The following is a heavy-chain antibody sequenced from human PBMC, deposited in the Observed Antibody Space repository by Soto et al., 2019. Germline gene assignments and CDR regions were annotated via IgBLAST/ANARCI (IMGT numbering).Heavy chain of an antibody. CDR3: ARDLNYDFWSGPLMDV. J-gene: IGHJ6*02. CDR2: INGGNGNT. CDR1: GYTFTIYG. V-gene: IGHV1-3*01. D-gene: IGHD3-3*01. Sequence: ASVKVSCKASGYTFTIYGLHWLRQAPGQRLEWMGWINGGNGNTKYSQKFQDRVTIARDTSVSTAYMELSSLMSEDTAVYYCARDLNYDFWSGPLMDVWGQGTTVTVSS.